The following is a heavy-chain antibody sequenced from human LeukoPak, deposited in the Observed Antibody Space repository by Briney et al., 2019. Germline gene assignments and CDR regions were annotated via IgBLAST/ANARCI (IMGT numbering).Heavy chain of an antibody. V-gene: IGHV1-2*02. Sequence: GASVKVSCKASGYTFTGYYMHWVRQAPGQGLEWMGWINPNSGGTNYAQKFQGRVTMTRDTSISTAYMELSRLRSDDTAVYYCARDGGRDGYQAYYFDYWGQGTLVTVSS. CDR1: GYTFTGYY. CDR2: INPNSGGT. D-gene: IGHD5-24*01. CDR3: ARDGGRDGYQAYYFDY. J-gene: IGHJ4*02.